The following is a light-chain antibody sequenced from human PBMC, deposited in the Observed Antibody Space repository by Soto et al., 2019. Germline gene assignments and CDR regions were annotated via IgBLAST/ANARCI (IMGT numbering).Light chain of an antibody. J-gene: IGKJ4*01. Sequence: EIVFTQTPGALSLSPGGSATLSCRASQSVSSCFLAWYQQKAGQAPRLLIYGASRRATGIPDRFSGSGSGTDFTLTISRLEPEDFAVYYCQQYNNWPLTFGGGTKVDIK. CDR1: QSVSSCF. CDR3: QQYNNWPLT. CDR2: GAS. V-gene: IGKV3-20*01.